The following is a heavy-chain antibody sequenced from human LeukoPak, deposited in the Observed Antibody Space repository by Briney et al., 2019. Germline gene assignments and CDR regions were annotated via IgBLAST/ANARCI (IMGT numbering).Heavy chain of an antibody. CDR3: AKEVGTFTLDY. Sequence: GGSLRLSCAASEFSFSTYGVHWVRQAPGKGLEWVTVISYDGSDKYYADSVKGRFTISRDNSRNTLYLQMNSLRVEDTAVYYCAKEVGTFTLDYWGQGTLVTVSS. J-gene: IGHJ4*02. CDR1: EFSFSTYG. V-gene: IGHV3-30*18. D-gene: IGHD1-26*01. CDR2: ISYDGSDK.